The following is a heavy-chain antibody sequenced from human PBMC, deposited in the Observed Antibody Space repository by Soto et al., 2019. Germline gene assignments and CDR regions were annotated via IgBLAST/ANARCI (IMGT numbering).Heavy chain of an antibody. J-gene: IGHJ5*02. V-gene: IGHV6-1*01. CDR3: ARGRSSQLGDYNWFDP. CDR1: GDSVSSNSAA. CDR2: TYYRSKWYN. Sequence: PSQTLSLTCAISGDSVSSNSAAWNWIRQSSSRGLEWLGRTYYRSKWYNDYAVSVKSRITINPATSKNQFSLQLNSVTPEDTAMYYCARGRSSQLGDYNWFDPWGQGTLVTVSS. D-gene: IGHD6-6*01.